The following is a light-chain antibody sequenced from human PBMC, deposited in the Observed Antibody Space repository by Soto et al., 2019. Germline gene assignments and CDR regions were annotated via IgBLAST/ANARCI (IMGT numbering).Light chain of an antibody. CDR1: QSISSW. CDR2: DAS. CDR3: QQYNSYSRT. J-gene: IGKJ1*01. Sequence: DIQMTQSPSTLSASVGDRATITCRASQSISSWLAWYQQKPGKAPKLLIYDASSLESGVPSRFRGSGSGTECTLPISSLQPDDFATYYCQQYNSYSRTFGQGTKVDIK. V-gene: IGKV1-5*01.